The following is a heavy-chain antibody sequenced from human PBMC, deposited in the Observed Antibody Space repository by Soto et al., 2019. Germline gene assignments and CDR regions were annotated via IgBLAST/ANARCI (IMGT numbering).Heavy chain of an antibody. CDR1: GGPFSGVY. V-gene: IGHV4-34*01. D-gene: IGHD2-21*01. J-gene: IGHJ5*02. CDR2: VNHRGSA. CDR3: ARDAFCGSGTCRVGHWFDP. Sequence: SEPLSLTCAVSGGPFSGVYWSWVRQPPGKGLEWIGGVNHRGSANYNPSLESRVTMSVDTSKNQFSLKLTSVTAADSAVYYCARDAFCGSGTCRVGHWFDPWGQGTLVTVSS.